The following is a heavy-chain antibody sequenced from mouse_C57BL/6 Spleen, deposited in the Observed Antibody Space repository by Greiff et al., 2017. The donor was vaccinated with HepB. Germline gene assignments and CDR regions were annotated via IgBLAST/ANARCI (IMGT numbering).Heavy chain of an antibody. CDR1: GYTFTSYW. CDR2: IYPGNSDT. D-gene: IGHD1-1*01. Sequence: EVQLQQSGTVLARPGASVKMSCKTSGYTFTSYWMHWVKQRPGQGLEWIGAIYPGNSDTSYNQKFKGKAKLTAVTSASTAYMELSSLTNEDSAVYYCTREEPFTTVVATGAMDYWGQGTSVTVSS. J-gene: IGHJ4*01. CDR3: TREEPFTTVVATGAMDY. V-gene: IGHV1-5*01.